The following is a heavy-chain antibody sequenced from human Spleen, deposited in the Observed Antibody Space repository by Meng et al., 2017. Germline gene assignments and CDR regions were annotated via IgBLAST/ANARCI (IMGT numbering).Heavy chain of an antibody. CDR2: INHSGST. Sequence: PGGPGLLKPSETLSLPCAVYGGSFSGYYWSWIRQPPGKGLEWIGEINHSGSTNYNPSLKSRVTISVDTSKNQFSLKLSSVTAADTAVYYCARPSRYNWFDPWGQGTLVTVSS. V-gene: IGHV4-34*01. CDR1: GGSFSGYY. D-gene: IGHD6-6*01. CDR3: ARPSRYNWFDP. J-gene: IGHJ5*02.